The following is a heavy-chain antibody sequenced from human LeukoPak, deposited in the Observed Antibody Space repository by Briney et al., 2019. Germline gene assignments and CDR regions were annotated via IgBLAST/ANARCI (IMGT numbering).Heavy chain of an antibody. CDR1: GFTFSSYE. CDR3: AREEPAGYGMDV. CDR2: ISSSGSTI. D-gene: IGHD6-25*01. V-gene: IGHV3-48*03. J-gene: IGHJ6*04. Sequence: PGGSLRLSCAASGFTFSSYEMNWVRQAPGKGLEWVSYISSSGSTICYADSVKGRFTISRDNAKNSLYLQMNSLRAEDTAVYYCAREEPAGYGMDVWGKGTTVTVSS.